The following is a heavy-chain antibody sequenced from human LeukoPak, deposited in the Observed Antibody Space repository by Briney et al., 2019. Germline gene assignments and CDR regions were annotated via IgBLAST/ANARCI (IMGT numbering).Heavy chain of an antibody. Sequence: GESLKISCKGSGYSFTSYWIGWVRQMPGQGLEWVGIVFPGDSDVRYSPSFQDHVSISADRSIATAYLQWSSLKASDAAMYFCARQSNVSFDSWGQGILVTVSS. CDR2: VFPGDSDV. CDR1: GYSFTSYW. J-gene: IGHJ4*02. V-gene: IGHV5-51*01. CDR3: ARQSNVSFDS. D-gene: IGHD5/OR15-5a*01.